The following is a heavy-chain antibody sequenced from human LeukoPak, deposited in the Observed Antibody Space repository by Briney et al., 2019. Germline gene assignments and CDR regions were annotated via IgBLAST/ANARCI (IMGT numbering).Heavy chain of an antibody. V-gene: IGHV1-8*03. CDR2: MNLNSGNT. J-gene: IGHJ6*03. CDR1: GYTFTSYG. CDR3: ARGITPFYYYYMDV. Sequence: GASVKVSCKASGYTFTSYGISWVRQATGQGLEWMGWMNLNSGNTGYAQKFQGRVTITRNTSISTAYMELSSLRSEDTAVYYCARGITPFYYYYMDVWGKGTTVTVSS.